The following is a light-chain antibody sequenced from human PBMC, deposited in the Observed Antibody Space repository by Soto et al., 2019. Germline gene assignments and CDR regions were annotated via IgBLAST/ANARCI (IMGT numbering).Light chain of an antibody. Sequence: DIQMTQSPASLSASVGDKVTITCRASQSTITYLNWFQQKPGKAPKVLIYDASTLQSGVPSRFRGSGSGTDFTLSINGLQPEDFASYYCQQSFSTPITFGQGTRLEIK. J-gene: IGKJ5*01. V-gene: IGKV1-39*01. CDR3: QQSFSTPIT. CDR2: DAS. CDR1: QSTITY.